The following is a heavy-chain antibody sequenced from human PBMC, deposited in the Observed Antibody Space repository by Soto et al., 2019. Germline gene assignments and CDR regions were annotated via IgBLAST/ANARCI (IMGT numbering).Heavy chain of an antibody. D-gene: IGHD3-16*02. V-gene: IGHV1-46*01. CDR1: RYTFTSYY. CDR2: INPSGGST. Sequence: GASVKVSFKASRYTFTSYYMHWVRQAPGQGLEWMGIINPSGGSTSYAQKFQGRVTMTRDTSTSTVYMELSSLRSEDTAVYYCAREMLTRYTRAGGVDPWGQGTLVTVSS. CDR3: AREMLTRYTRAGGVDP. J-gene: IGHJ5*02.